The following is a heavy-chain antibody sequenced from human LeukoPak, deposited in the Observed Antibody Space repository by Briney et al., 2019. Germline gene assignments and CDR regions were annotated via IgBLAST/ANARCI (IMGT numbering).Heavy chain of an antibody. D-gene: IGHD2-15*01. V-gene: IGHV1-8*02. CDR2: MNPNSGNT. Sequence: ASVKVSCKASGYTFTSYGISWVRQATGQGLEWMGWMNPNSGNTGYAQKFQGRVTMTRNTSISTAYMELSSLRSEDTAVYYCARGLWGGYCSGGSCLGFDPWGQGTLVTVSS. CDR3: ARGLWGGYCSGGSCLGFDP. J-gene: IGHJ5*02. CDR1: GYTFTSYG.